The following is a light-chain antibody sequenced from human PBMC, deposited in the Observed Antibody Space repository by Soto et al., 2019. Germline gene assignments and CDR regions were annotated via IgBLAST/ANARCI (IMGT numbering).Light chain of an antibody. V-gene: IGKV1-39*01. J-gene: IGKJ1*01. CDR3: QESYSTPRT. Sequence: DIQMTQSPSSLSASVGDRVTITCLASQSISSYLNWYQQKPGKAPKLLIYGASSLQSGVPSRFSGSGSGTDFTLTISSLQPEDFATYYCQESYSTPRTFGQGTKVDIK. CDR1: QSISSY. CDR2: GAS.